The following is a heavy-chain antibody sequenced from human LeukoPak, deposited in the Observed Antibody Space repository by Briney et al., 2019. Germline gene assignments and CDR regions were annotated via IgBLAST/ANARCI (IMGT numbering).Heavy chain of an antibody. V-gene: IGHV3-9*01. CDR2: ISWSSNTR. CDR3: VKDADFWSGLDC. CDR1: GFMFEDYG. D-gene: IGHD3-3*01. J-gene: IGHJ4*02. Sequence: GGSLRLSCVGSGFMFEDYGMHWVRQVPGKGLEWVSGISWSSNTRVYAESVKGRFTVSRDNAKHSLDLQMISLRAEDTALYYCVKDADFWSGLDCWGQGTLVTVSS.